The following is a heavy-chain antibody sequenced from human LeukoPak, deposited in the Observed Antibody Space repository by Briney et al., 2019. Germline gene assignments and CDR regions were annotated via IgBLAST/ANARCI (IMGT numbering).Heavy chain of an antibody. D-gene: IGHD3-3*01. CDR2: IYYSGST. J-gene: IGHJ4*02. Sequence: SETLSLTCTVSGGSISSYYWSWIRQPPGKGLEWIGYIYYSGSTNYNPSLKSRVTISVDTSKNQFSLKLSSVTAADTAVYYCARGLYSIFGVAAPSYFDYWGQGTLVTVSS. CDR1: GGSISSYY. CDR3: ARGLYSIFGVAAPSYFDY. V-gene: IGHV4-59*01.